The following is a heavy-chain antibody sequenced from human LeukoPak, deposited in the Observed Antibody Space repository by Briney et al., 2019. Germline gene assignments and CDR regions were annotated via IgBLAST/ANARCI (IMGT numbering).Heavy chain of an antibody. Sequence: PSETLSLTCTVSGDFITAYYWSWIRQPPGKGLEWIGYVYYSGSTEYNPSLRSRVTISLEMSKRQFSLNLTSVTAADTAVYYCARDQFGGSYGYWGQGTLFTVSS. D-gene: IGHD3-16*01. CDR2: VYYSGST. J-gene: IGHJ4*02. CDR1: GDFITAYY. CDR3: ARDQFGGSYGY. V-gene: IGHV4-59*01.